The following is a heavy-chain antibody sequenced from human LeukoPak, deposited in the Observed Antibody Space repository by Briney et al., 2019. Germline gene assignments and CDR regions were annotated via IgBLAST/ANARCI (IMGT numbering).Heavy chain of an antibody. D-gene: IGHD6-13*01. CDR2: IDAKSGGT. Sequence: ASVKVSCKASGYTFTGHYMHWVRQSPGQGLECMGWIDAKSGGTKYAQRFQGRGSMTRDTSINTGYMELSSLTSDDTAVYYCARWRGYSSGWSGPFDDWSQGTLVTVSS. CDR3: ARWRGYSSGWSGPFDD. V-gene: IGHV1-2*02. CDR1: GYTFTGHY. J-gene: IGHJ4*02.